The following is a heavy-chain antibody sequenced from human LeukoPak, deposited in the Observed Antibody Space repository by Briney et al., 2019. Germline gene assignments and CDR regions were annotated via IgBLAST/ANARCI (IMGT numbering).Heavy chain of an antibody. CDR2: ISWNSGRI. Sequence: GGSLRLSCAASGFTFDDYAMHWVRQAPGKGLEWVLGISWNSGRIDYADSVKGRFTISRDNAKKSLYLQMNSLRAEDMALYYCAKSSPGYSSGWLQHWGQGTLVTVSS. CDR3: AKSSPGYSSGWLQH. D-gene: IGHD6-19*01. V-gene: IGHV3-9*03. J-gene: IGHJ1*01. CDR1: GFTFDDYA.